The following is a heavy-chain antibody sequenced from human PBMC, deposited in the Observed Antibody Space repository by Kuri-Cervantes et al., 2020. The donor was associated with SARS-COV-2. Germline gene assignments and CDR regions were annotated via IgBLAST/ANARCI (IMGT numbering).Heavy chain of an antibody. CDR3: ARDKYCSGGSCYSHYYYYGMDV. CDR2: ISYDGSNK. CDR1: GFTFSSYA. J-gene: IGHJ6*02. V-gene: IGHV3-30-3*01. Sequence: PGGSLRLSCAASGFTFSSYAMHWVRQAPGKGLEWVAVISYDGSNKYYADSVKGRLTISRDNSKNTLYLQMNSLRAEDTAVYYCARDKYCSGGSCYSHYYYYGMDVWGQGTTVTVSS. D-gene: IGHD2-15*01.